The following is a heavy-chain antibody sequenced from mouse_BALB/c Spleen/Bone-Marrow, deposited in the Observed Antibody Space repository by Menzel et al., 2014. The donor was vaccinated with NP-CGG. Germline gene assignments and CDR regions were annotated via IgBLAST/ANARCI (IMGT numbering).Heavy chain of an antibody. Sequence: EVQLQQSGGGLVQPGGSLRLSCATSVFTFTDYYMSWVRQPPGKALEWLGSIRNKSNGYTTEYSASVKGRFTISRDNSQSILYLQMNTLRAEDSATYYCARDYYGNIYAMDYWGQGTSVTVSS. CDR3: ARDYYGNIYAMDY. CDR2: IRNKSNGYTT. V-gene: IGHV7-3*02. CDR1: VFTFTDYY. D-gene: IGHD1-1*01. J-gene: IGHJ4*01.